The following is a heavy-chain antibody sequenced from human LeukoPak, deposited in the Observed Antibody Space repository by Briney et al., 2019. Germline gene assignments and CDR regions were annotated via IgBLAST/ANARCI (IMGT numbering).Heavy chain of an antibody. CDR2: IYYSGST. CDR1: GGSISSGGYY. D-gene: IGHD5-24*01. CDR3: ARDLGDGYNYRGAFDI. J-gene: IGHJ3*02. V-gene: IGHV4-31*03. Sequence: PSETLSLTCTVSGGSISSGGYYWSWIRQHPGKGLEWIGYIYYSGSTYYNPSLKSRVTISVDTSKNQFSLKLSSVTAADTAVYYCARDLGDGYNYRGAFDIWGQGTMVTVSS.